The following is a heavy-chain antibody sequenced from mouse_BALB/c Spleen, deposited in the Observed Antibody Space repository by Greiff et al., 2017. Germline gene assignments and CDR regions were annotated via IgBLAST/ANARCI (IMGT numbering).Heavy chain of an antibody. CDR1: GFTFSSYT. V-gene: IGHV5-9*03. D-gene: IGHD4-1*01. CDR2: ISSGGGNT. CDR3: ASLNWAFAY. J-gene: IGHJ3*01. Sequence: DVKLVESGGGLVKPGGSLKLSCAASGFTFSSYTMSWVRQTPEKRLEWVATISSGGGNTYYPDSVKGRFTISRDNAKNNLYLQMSSLRSEDTALYYCASLNWAFAYWGQGTLVTVSA.